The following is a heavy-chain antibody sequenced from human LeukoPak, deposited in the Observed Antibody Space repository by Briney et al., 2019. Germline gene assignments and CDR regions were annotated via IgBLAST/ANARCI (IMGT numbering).Heavy chain of an antibody. Sequence: GGSLRLSCAASGFTFSSYAMSWVRQAPGKGLEWVSGISGSGGSTYYADSVKGRFTISRDNSKNTLYLQMNSLRAEDTAVYYCAKDLKMGYCSSTSCYFDYWGQGTLVTVSS. CDR1: GFTFSSYA. J-gene: IGHJ4*02. D-gene: IGHD2-2*01. CDR3: AKDLKMGYCSSTSCYFDY. CDR2: ISGSGGST. V-gene: IGHV3-23*01.